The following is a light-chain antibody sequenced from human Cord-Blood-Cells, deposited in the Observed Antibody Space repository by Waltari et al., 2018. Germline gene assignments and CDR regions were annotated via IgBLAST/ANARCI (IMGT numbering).Light chain of an antibody. CDR2: AAS. J-gene: IGKJ3*01. Sequence: DIQMTQSPSSLSAPVGDRVTIPCRASQSISSYLNWYQQKPGKAPKLLIYAASSLQSGVPSRFSGSGSGTDFTLTISSLQPEDFATYYCQQSYSTLPITFGPGTKVDIK. CDR3: QQSYSTLPIT. CDR1: QSISSY. V-gene: IGKV1-39*01.